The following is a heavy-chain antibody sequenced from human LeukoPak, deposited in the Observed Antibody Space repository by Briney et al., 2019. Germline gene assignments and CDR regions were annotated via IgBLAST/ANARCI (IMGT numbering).Heavy chain of an antibody. D-gene: IGHD5-18*01. CDR1: GYTLTGLS. V-gene: IGHV1-24*01. CDR3: ATSLGYSYGYYYYYYGMDV. CDR2: FDPEDGET. J-gene: IGHJ6*02. Sequence: ASVKVSCKVSGYTLTGLSMHWVRQAPGKGLEWMGGFDPEDGETIYAQKFQGRVTMTEDTSTDTAYMELSSLRSEDTAVYYCATSLGYSYGYYYYYYGMDVWGQGTTVTVSS.